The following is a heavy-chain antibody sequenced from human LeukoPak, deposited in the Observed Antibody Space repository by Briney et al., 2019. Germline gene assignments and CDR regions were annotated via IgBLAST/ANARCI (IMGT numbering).Heavy chain of an antibody. Sequence: GGSLRLSCAASGFTFSSYAMSWVRQAPGKGLEWVSAISGSGASTYYADSVKGRFTISRDNSKNTLYLQMNSLRAEDTAVYYCAKSLITMIVVVPRNPFDYWGQGTLVTVSS. J-gene: IGHJ4*02. CDR1: GFTFSSYA. D-gene: IGHD3-22*01. CDR3: AKSLITMIVVVPRNPFDY. V-gene: IGHV3-23*01. CDR2: ISGSGAST.